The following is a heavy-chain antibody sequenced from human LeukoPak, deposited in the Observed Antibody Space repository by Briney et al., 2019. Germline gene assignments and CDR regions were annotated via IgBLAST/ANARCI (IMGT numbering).Heavy chain of an antibody. J-gene: IGHJ5*02. V-gene: IGHV1-18*04. CDR3: ARGGPIIVVVPAAPTNNWFDP. Sequence: ASVKVSCKASGYTFTSYGSSWVRQTPGQGLEWMGWISAYNGNTNYAQKLQGRVTMTTDTSTSTAYMELRSLRSDDTAVYYCARGGPIIVVVPAAPTNNWFDPWGQGTLVTVSS. CDR2: ISAYNGNT. CDR1: GYTFTSYG. D-gene: IGHD2-2*01.